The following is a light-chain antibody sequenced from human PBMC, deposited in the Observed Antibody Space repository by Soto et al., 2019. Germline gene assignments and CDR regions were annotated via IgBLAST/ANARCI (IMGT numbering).Light chain of an antibody. Sequence: IQLTQSPSSLSASVGDRVTITCRASQGISNFLAWYQQKPGKAPKLLVYDASTLESGVPSRFRGSGSGTEFTLTISSLQPDDFATFFCRQYNSYSWTFGQGTKV. CDR1: QGISNF. CDR2: DAS. J-gene: IGKJ1*01. V-gene: IGKV1-5*01. CDR3: RQYNSYSWT.